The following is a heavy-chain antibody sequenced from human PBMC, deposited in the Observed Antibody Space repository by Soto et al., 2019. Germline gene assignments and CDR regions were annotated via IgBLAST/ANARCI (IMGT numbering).Heavy chain of an antibody. CDR3: AKDVSRLAADYYFDY. CDR2: ISYDGGNE. J-gene: IGHJ4*02. Sequence: LRLSCATSGFTFSSYGMHWVRQAPGKGLEWVAVISYDGGNEYNADSVRGRFTVSRDNSKNTLYLQMNSLRPEDTAVYYCAKDVSRLAADYYFDYWGQGTLVTVSS. D-gene: IGHD3-16*01. CDR1: GFTFSSYG. V-gene: IGHV3-30*18.